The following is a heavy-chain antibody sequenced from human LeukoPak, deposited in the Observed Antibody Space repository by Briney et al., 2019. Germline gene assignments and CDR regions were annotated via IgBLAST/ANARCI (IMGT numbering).Heavy chain of an antibody. CDR2: MNPNSGNT. CDR1: GYAFISYD. D-gene: IGHD3-10*01. V-gene: IGHV1-8*01. J-gene: IGHJ3*02. Sequence: ASVKVSCKASGYAFISYDINWVRQATGQGLEWMGWMNPNSGNTGYAQKFQGRVTMTRDTSISTAYMELSSLRSEDTAVYYCARGYGSRASRGAFDIWGQGTMVTVSS. CDR3: ARGYGSRASRGAFDI.